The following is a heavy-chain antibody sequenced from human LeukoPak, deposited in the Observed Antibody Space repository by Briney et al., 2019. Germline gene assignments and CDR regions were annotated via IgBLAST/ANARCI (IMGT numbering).Heavy chain of an antibody. CDR1: GGCISSSSYY. CDR3: ARAFGDCSSTSCLCLDI. V-gene: IGHV4-39*07. Sequence: SETLSLTCIVSGGCISSSSYYWGWIRQPPGKGLELIGSIYYSGSTYYNPSLKSRVTISVDTSKNQFSLKLSSVTAADTAVYYCARAFGDCSSTSCLCLDIWGQGTMVTVSS. CDR2: IYYSGST. D-gene: IGHD2-2*01. J-gene: IGHJ3*02.